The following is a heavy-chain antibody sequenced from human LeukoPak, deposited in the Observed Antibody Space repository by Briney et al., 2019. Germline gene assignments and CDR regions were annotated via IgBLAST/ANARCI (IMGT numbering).Heavy chain of an antibody. CDR2: INHSGST. D-gene: IGHD5-18*01. Sequence: SETLSLTCAVYGGSFSGYYWSWIRQPPGQGLEWIGEINHSGSTNYNPSLKSRVTISVNTSKNQFSLKLSSVTAADTAVYYCARRSGYSYGMFDYWGQGTLVTVSS. V-gene: IGHV4-34*01. CDR1: GGSFSGYY. CDR3: ARRSGYSYGMFDY. J-gene: IGHJ4*02.